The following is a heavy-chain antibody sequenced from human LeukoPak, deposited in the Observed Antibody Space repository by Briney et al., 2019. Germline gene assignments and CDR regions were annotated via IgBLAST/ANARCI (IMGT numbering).Heavy chain of an antibody. CDR1: GYTLTSFS. V-gene: IGHV1-18*01. CDR3: ARGDCSGGSCFLPEYFQH. CDR2: ISAYNGDT. D-gene: IGHD2-15*01. Sequence: ASVKVSCKASGYTLTSFSVSWVRQAPGQGLEWMGWISAYNGDTNYAQKLQGRVTMTTDTSTNTAYMDLRSLRSDDTAVYYCARGDCSGGSCFLPEYFQHWGQGTLVTVSS. J-gene: IGHJ1*01.